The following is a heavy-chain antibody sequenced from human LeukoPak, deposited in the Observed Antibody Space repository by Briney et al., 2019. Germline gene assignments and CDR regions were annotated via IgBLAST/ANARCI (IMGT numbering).Heavy chain of an antibody. V-gene: IGHV3-21*01. J-gene: IGHJ4*02. D-gene: IGHD4-17*01. Sequence: GGSLRLSCAASGFTFSSYSMNWVRQAPGKGLEWVSSISSSSSYIYYADSVKGRFTISRDNAKNSLYLQMNSLRAEDTAVYYCAKRRLDYGDSHLDCWGQGTLVTVSS. CDR3: AKRRLDYGDSHLDC. CDR1: GFTFSSYS. CDR2: ISSSSSYI.